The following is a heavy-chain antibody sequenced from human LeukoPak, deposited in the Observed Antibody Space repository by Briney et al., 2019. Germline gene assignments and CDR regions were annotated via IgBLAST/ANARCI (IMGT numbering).Heavy chain of an antibody. CDR1: GYSFTSYW. J-gene: IGHJ3*02. Sequence: GESLKISCKGSGYSFTSYWIGWVRQMPGKGLEWMGIIYPGDSDTRYSPSFQGQVTISADKSISTAYLQRSSLKASDTAMYYWRRLSISTGGYDFWSGCSNDAFDIWGQGTMVTVSS. D-gene: IGHD3-3*01. CDR3: RRLSISTGGYDFWSGCSNDAFDI. V-gene: IGHV5-51*01. CDR2: IYPGDSDT.